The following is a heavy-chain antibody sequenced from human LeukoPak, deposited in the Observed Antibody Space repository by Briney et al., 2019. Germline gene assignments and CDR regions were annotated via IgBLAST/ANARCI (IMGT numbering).Heavy chain of an antibody. J-gene: IGHJ4*02. CDR2: ISSSSSYI. V-gene: IGHV3-21*01. Sequence: GGSLRLSCAASGFTFSSYSMNWVRHVPGRGLEWVSSISSSSSYIYYADSVKGRFTISRDNAKNSLYLQMNSLRAEDTAVYYCARQHIAVAGTSDYWGQGTLVTVSS. CDR3: ARQHIAVAGTSDY. CDR1: GFTFSSYS. D-gene: IGHD6-19*01.